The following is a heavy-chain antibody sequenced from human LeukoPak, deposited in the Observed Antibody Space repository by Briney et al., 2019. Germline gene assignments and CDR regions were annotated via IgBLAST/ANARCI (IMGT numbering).Heavy chain of an antibody. CDR3: AREDSSGWYRDLDY. V-gene: IGHV3-21*01. J-gene: IGHJ4*02. Sequence: GGSLRLSCGASGFTFSSYSMNWVRQAPGKGLEWVSSISSSSYIYYADSVKGRFTISRDNAKNSLYLQMNSLRAEDTAVYYCAREDSSGWYRDLDYWGQGTLVTVSS. CDR1: GFTFSSYS. D-gene: IGHD6-19*01. CDR2: ISSSSYI.